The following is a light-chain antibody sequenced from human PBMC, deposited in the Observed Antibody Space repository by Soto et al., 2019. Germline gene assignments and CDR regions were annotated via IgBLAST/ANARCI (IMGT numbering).Light chain of an antibody. V-gene: IGKV1-12*01. Sequence: DIQMTQSPSFVSASVADRVTSTCRASQNISTWLAWYQQKPGRAPNLLIYSASSLQSGVPSRFSGSGSGTDFTLTISSLQPEDFATYYCQQANSFPYTFGQGTKLEIK. J-gene: IGKJ2*01. CDR3: QQANSFPYT. CDR1: QNISTW. CDR2: SAS.